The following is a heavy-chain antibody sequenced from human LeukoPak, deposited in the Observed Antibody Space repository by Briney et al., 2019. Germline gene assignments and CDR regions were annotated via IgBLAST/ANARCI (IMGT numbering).Heavy chain of an antibody. Sequence: PGGSLRLSCAASGFAFSSYAMHWVRQAPGKGLEWEAVISYDGSNKYYADSVKGRFTISRDNSKNTLYLQMNSLRAEDTAAYYCARTYSGYDFEYLGQGTLVTVSS. CDR3: ARTYSGYDFEY. J-gene: IGHJ4*02. CDR2: ISYDGSNK. CDR1: GFAFSSYA. V-gene: IGHV3-30*01. D-gene: IGHD5-12*01.